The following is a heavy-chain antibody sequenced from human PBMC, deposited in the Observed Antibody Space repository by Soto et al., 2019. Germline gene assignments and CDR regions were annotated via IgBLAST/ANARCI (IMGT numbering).Heavy chain of an antibody. V-gene: IGHV3-49*03. CDR2: INTKAYGEAT. Sequence: GGSLILSCPASGFSFSDYAMSWFRQAPGKGLEWVGFINTKAYGEATEYAASVQGRFSISRDDSKNIAYLQMNSLKIDDTALYYCARDRPDTAARFWGQGALVTXSS. CDR1: GFSFSDYA. D-gene: IGHD6-6*01. J-gene: IGHJ4*02. CDR3: ARDRPDTAARF.